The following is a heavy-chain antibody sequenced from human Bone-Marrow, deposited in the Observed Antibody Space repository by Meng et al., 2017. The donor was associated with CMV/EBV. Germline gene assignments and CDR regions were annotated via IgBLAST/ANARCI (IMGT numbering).Heavy chain of an antibody. V-gene: IGHV3-30*02. J-gene: IGHJ6*02. CDR1: GFTFSSYA. D-gene: IGHD6-13*01. Sequence: GESLKISCAASGFTFSSYAMHWVRQAPGKGLEWVAFIRYDGSNKYYADSVKGRFTISRDNSKNTLYLQTNSLRAEDTAVYYCARDGPRIAAAGTWGVDYYYGMDVWGQGTTVTVSS. CDR3: ARDGPRIAAAGTWGVDYYYGMDV. CDR2: IRYDGSNK.